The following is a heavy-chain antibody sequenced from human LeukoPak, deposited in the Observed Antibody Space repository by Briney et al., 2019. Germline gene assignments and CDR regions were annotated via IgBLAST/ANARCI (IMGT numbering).Heavy chain of an antibody. D-gene: IGHD6-19*01. Sequence: SETLSLTCTVSGGSISSSTYYWGWTRQPPGKGLEWIGTIYYSGSTYYNPSLQSRVTISVDTSKNQFSLKLSSVTATDTAVYYCARHPPIAVAGYYYYYGMDVWGQGTTVTVSS. CDR2: IYYSGST. CDR1: GGSISSSTYY. CDR3: ARHPPIAVAGYYYYYGMDV. J-gene: IGHJ6*02. V-gene: IGHV4-39*01.